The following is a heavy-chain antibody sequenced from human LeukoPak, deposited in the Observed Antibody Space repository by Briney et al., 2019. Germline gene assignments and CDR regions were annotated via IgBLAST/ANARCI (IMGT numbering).Heavy chain of an antibody. CDR1: GFTFSSYA. Sequence: GGSLRLSCAASGFTFSSYAMNWVRQAPGKGLEWISSISGSGDNTYYADSVKGRFTISRDNSKNTLYLQMNSLRAEDTAVYYCAKEVSPWRYSSSWYYFDYWGQGTLVTVSS. CDR2: ISGSGDNT. CDR3: AKEVSPWRYSSSWYYFDY. V-gene: IGHV3-23*01. J-gene: IGHJ4*02. D-gene: IGHD6-13*01.